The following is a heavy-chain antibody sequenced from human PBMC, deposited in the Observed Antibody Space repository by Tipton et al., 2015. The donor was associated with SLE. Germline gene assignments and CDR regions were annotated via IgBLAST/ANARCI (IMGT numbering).Heavy chain of an antibody. V-gene: IGHV4-61*02. D-gene: IGHD2-21*01. Sequence: GLVKPSGTVSLTCAVSGGSINSGSYYWSWIRQPAGKGLEWIGRIYTSGSTNYNPSLKSRVTISVDTSKNQFSLKLSSVTAADTAVYYCARAGGGDSNWFDPWGQGTRVTVSS. J-gene: IGHJ5*02. CDR1: GGSINSGSYY. CDR3: ARAGGGDSNWFDP. CDR2: IYTSGST.